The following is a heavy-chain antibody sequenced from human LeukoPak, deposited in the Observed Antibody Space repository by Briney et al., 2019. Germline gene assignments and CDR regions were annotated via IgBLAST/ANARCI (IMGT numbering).Heavy chain of an antibody. CDR1: GFTFSSYA. CDR2: ISGSGGST. CDR3: ARSWRGYSYGWDFDY. V-gene: IGHV3-23*01. J-gene: IGHJ4*02. D-gene: IGHD5-18*01. Sequence: PGGSLRLSCAASGFTFSSYAMSWVRQAPGKGLEWVSAISGSGGSTYYADSVKGRFTISRDNSKNTLYLQMNSLRAEDTAVYYCARSWRGYSYGWDFDYWGQGTLVTVSS.